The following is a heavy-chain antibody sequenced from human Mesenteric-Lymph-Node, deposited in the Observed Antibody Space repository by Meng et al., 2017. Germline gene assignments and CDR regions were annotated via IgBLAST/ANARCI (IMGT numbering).Heavy chain of an antibody. Sequence: QVQLQQWGAGLLQPSETLSLTCAVYGGSFSGYYWSWIRQPPGKGLEWIGEIIHGGSPSYNPSLKSRVTISIDTSKNQLSLMLSSVTAADTAVYYCARRPTGIDYWGQGTLVTVSS. J-gene: IGHJ4*02. CDR2: IIHGGSP. D-gene: IGHD2-8*02. CDR3: ARRPTGIDY. CDR1: GGSFSGYY. V-gene: IGHV4-34*12.